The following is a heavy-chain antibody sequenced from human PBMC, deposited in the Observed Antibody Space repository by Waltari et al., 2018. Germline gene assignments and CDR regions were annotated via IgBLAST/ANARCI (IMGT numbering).Heavy chain of an antibody. J-gene: IGHJ4*02. CDR2: IYSGGGA. CDR3: VKETAYGYYFDN. CDR1: GFTFHHYA. Sequence: VQLLESGGGLIPPGGSLILSCAASGFTFHHYAMNWIRQAPGKGLEWVSVIYSGGGAYYADSVKGRFTISRDNSKNTLYLQMSSLRLEDTAVYYCVKETAYGYYFDNWGQGTLVSVSS. D-gene: IGHD3-10*01. V-gene: IGHV3-23*03.